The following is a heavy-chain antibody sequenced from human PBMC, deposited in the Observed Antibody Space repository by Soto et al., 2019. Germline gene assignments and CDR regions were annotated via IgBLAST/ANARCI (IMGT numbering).Heavy chain of an antibody. CDR1: GFPLSTSGLG. Sequence: SGPTLVNPTQTLTLTCTFSGFPLSTSGLGVGWIRQPPGKALEWLALIYCDDDKRYSPSLKSRLTITKDTSKNQVVLTMTNMGPVDTGTYYCALNVLLWFGELRDKYCFDYWGQGTRVTVSS. CDR2: IYCDDDK. D-gene: IGHD3-10*01. CDR3: ALNVLLWFGELRDKYCFDY. J-gene: IGHJ4*02. V-gene: IGHV2-5*02.